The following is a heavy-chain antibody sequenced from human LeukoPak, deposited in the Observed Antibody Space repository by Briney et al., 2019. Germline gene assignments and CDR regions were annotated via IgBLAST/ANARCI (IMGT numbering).Heavy chain of an antibody. Sequence: SETLSLTCSVSGASISSSSYYWGWVRQPPGKGLEWIESIFYSGSTYHNPSLKSRVTISVDTSKNQFSLKVSSVTAADTAVYYCARQVRARATVDYWGQGTLVTVSS. D-gene: IGHD6-6*01. J-gene: IGHJ4*02. CDR3: ARQVRARATVDY. V-gene: IGHV4-39*01. CDR2: IFYSGST. CDR1: GASISSSSYY.